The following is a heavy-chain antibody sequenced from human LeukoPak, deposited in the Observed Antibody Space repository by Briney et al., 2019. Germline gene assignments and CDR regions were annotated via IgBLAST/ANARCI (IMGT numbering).Heavy chain of an antibody. CDR1: GYTFTGYY. D-gene: IGHD3-10*01. CDR3: ARDHRSYRLLFDY. CDR2: INPNSGGT. Sequence: ASVKVSCKASGYTFTGYYMHWVRQAPGQGLEWMGWINPNSGGTNYAQKFQGRVTMTRDTSISTAYMELSRLRSDDTAVYYCARDHRSYRLLFDYWGQGTLVTVSS. V-gene: IGHV1-2*02. J-gene: IGHJ4*02.